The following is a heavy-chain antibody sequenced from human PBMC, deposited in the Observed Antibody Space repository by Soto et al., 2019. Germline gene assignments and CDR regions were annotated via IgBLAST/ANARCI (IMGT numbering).Heavy chain of an antibody. D-gene: IGHD4-17*01. J-gene: IGHJ6*02. Sequence: QVQLVESGGGVVQPGRSLRLSCAASGFTFSSYGMHWVRQAPGKGLEWVAVIWYDGSNKYYADSVKGRFTISRDNSKNTLYLQMNSLRAEDTAVYYCARGLETTRGESGMDVWGQGTTVTVSS. CDR2: IWYDGSNK. CDR1: GFTFSSYG. CDR3: ARGLETTRGESGMDV. V-gene: IGHV3-33*01.